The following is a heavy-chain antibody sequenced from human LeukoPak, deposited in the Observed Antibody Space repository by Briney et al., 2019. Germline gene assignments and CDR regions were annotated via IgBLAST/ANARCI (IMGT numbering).Heavy chain of an antibody. CDR1: GYTFTSYG. CDR3: ARGLGYCSSTSCSLPTDV. V-gene: IGHV1-18*01. J-gene: IGHJ6*02. Sequence: ASVKVSCKASGYTFTSYGISWVRQAPGQGLEWMGWISTYNGNTNYAQKLQGRVTMTTDTSTSTAYMELRSLRSDDTAVYYCARGLGYCSSTSCSLPTDVWGQGTTVTVSS. CDR2: ISTYNGNT. D-gene: IGHD2-2*01.